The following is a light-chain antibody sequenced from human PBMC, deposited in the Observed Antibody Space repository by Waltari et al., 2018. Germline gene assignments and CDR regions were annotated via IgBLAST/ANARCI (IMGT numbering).Light chain of an antibody. J-gene: IGKJ1*01. Sequence: EIVLTQSPGTLSLSPGERVTLSCRAMQSVSKYLAWYQQRPGQAPTLLLYHASTRATVIPDRFSRSGSGTDFSLTISRLEPENCAVYYCQHYVRLPATFGQGTRVEIK. CDR1: QSVSKY. CDR3: QHYVRLPAT. CDR2: HAS. V-gene: IGKV3-20*01.